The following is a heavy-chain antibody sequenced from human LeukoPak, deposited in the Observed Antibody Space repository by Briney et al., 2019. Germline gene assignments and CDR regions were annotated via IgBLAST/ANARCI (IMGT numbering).Heavy chain of an antibody. CDR3: ARIHYYGSGSYYIFDY. CDR1: GYTFTSYG. V-gene: IGHV1-18*01. CDR2: ISAYNGNT. J-gene: IGHJ4*02. Sequence: SVKVSCKASGYTFTSYGISWVRQAPGQGLEWMGWISAYNGNTNYAQKLQGRVTMTTDTSTSTAYMELRSLRSDDTAVYYCARIHYYGSGSYYIFDYWGQGTLVTVSS. D-gene: IGHD3-10*01.